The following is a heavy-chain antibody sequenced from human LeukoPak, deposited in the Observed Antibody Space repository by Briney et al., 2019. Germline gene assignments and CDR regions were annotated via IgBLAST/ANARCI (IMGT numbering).Heavy chain of an antibody. Sequence: GGSLRLSCAASGFTFSSYWRSWVRQAPGKGLEWVANIKQDGSEKYYVDSVKGRFTISRHNAKNSLYLQMNSLRAEDTAVYYCARDSVSAFDIWGQGTMVTVSS. CDR1: GFTFSSYW. V-gene: IGHV3-7*01. D-gene: IGHD5-18*01. CDR3: ARDSVSAFDI. CDR2: IKQDGSEK. J-gene: IGHJ3*02.